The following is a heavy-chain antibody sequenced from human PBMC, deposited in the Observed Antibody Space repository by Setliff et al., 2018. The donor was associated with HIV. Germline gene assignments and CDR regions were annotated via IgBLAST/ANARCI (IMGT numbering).Heavy chain of an antibody. D-gene: IGHD1-7*01. J-gene: IGHJ6*03. V-gene: IGHV3-21*01. CDR2: ISSSSTSI. CDR3: TRDYPYDWNSVMDV. CDR1: GFTFSSYS. Sequence: GGSLRLSCAASGFTFSSYSMNWVRQAPGKGLEWVSSISSSSTSIYYADSVKGRFTISRDNAKNSLYLQMNSLRAEDTAVYYCTRDYPYDWNSVMDVWGKGTTVTVSS.